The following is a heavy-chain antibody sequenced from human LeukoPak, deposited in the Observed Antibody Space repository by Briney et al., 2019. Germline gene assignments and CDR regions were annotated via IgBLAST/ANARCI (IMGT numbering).Heavy chain of an antibody. CDR1: GFTFSSYG. V-gene: IGHV3-30*18. Sequence: GGSLRLSCAASGFTFSSYGMHWVRQAPGKGLEWVAVISYDGSNKYYADSVKGRFTISRDNSKNTLYLQMNSLRAEDTAVYYCAKVRSAMALKNAFDIWGQGTMVTVSS. J-gene: IGHJ3*02. CDR2: ISYDGSNK. CDR3: AKVRSAMALKNAFDI. D-gene: IGHD5-18*01.